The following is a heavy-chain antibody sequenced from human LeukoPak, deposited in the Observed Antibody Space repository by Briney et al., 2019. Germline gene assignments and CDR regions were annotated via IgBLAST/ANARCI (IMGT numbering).Heavy chain of an antibody. CDR2: INSDGSSP. V-gene: IGHV3-74*01. J-gene: IGHJ6*02. D-gene: IGHD6-13*01. Sequence: QPGGSLRLSCAASGFTFSSYWMHRVRQAPGKGLVWVSRINSDGSSPSYADSVKGRFTISRDNAKNTLYLQMNSLRGEDTAVYYCARPIAAAGAVTYYYGMSVWGQGTTVTVSS. CDR3: ARPIAAAGAVTYYYGMSV. CDR1: GFTFSSYW.